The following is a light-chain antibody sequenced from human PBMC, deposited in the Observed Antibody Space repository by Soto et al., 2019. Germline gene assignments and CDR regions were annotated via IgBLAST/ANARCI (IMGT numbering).Light chain of an antibody. CDR2: SNN. Sequence: QSVLTQPPSASGTPGQRVTISCSGSASNIGSVTVNWYQQLPGTAPKLLIYSNNQRPSGVPDRFSASKSGTSASLPISGLQSEDEADYYCAAWDDSLNGFVFGTGTKVTVL. J-gene: IGLJ1*01. V-gene: IGLV1-44*01. CDR1: ASNIGSVT. CDR3: AAWDDSLNGFV.